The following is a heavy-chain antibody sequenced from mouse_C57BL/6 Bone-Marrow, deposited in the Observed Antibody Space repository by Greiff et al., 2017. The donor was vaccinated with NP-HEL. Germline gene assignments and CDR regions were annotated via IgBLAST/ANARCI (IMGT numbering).Heavy chain of an antibody. CDR3: ARLGSHYYAMDY. CDR2: INPSSGYT. Sequence: QVHVKQSGAELARPGASVQMSCKASGYTFTSYTMHWVKQRPGQGLEWIGYINPSSGYTKYNQKFKDKATLTADKSSSTAYMQLSSLTSEDSAVYYGARLGSHYYAMDYWGQGTSVTVSS. CDR1: GYTFTSYT. V-gene: IGHV1-4*01. J-gene: IGHJ4*01. D-gene: IGHD1-1*02.